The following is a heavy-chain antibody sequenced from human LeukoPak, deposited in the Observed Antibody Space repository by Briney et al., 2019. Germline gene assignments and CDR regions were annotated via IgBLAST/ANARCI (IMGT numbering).Heavy chain of an antibody. D-gene: IGHD1-26*01. CDR3: AKAIHSGSTMPGD. CDR1: GFTFSSYW. J-gene: IGHJ4*02. CDR2: IKTDGSTT. Sequence: GGSLRLSCAVSGFTFSSYWMHWVRQAPGKGLVWVSHIKTDGSTTAYADSVKGRFTISRDNSKNTLYLQMNSLRAEDTAVYYCAKAIHSGSTMPGDWGQGTLVTVSS. V-gene: IGHV3-74*01.